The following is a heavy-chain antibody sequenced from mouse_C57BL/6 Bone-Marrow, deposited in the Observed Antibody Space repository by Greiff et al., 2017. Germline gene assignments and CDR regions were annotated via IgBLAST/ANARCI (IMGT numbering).Heavy chain of an antibody. D-gene: IGHD1-1*01. CDR2: IDPANGNT. V-gene: IGHV14-3*01. CDR1: GFNIKNTY. Sequence: VQLKESVAELVRPGASVKLSCPASGFNIKNTYMHWVKQRPEQGLEWLGRIDPANGNTKYAPKFQGKATLTADTSSNTAYLQLSRLTSEDTAIYYCAPITTVVPCFDYWGQGTTLTVSS. J-gene: IGHJ2*01. CDR3: APITTVVPCFDY.